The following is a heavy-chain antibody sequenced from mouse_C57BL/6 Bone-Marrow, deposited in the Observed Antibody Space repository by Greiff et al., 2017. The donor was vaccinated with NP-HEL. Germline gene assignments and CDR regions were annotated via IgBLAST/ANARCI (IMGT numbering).Heavy chain of an antibody. J-gene: IGHJ2*01. Sequence: QVQLQQPGAELVMPGASVKLSCKASGYTFTSYWMHWVKQRPGQGLEWIGEIDPSDSYTNYNQKFKGKSTLTVDKSSSTAYMQLSSLTSEDSAVYYCAREGLEYYFDYWGQGTTLTVSS. V-gene: IGHV1-69*01. CDR3: AREGLEYYFDY. CDR1: GYTFTSYW. CDR2: IDPSDSYT.